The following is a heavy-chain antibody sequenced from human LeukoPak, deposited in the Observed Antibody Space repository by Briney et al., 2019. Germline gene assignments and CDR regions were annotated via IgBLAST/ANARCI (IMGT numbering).Heavy chain of an antibody. Sequence: GASVKVSCKASGYTFTSYGISWVRQAPGQGLEWMGWISAYNGNTNYAQKFQGRVTMTRDKSISTAYMELSRLRSDDTAVYYCARDVDYYDSSGYYYDFDYWGQGTLVAVSS. CDR1: GYTFTSYG. CDR2: ISAYNGNT. J-gene: IGHJ4*02. CDR3: ARDVDYYDSSGYYYDFDY. V-gene: IGHV1-18*01. D-gene: IGHD3-22*01.